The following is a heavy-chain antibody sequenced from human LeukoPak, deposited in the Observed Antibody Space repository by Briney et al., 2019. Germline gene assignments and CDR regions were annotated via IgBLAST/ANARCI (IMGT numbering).Heavy chain of an antibody. D-gene: IGHD3-22*01. CDR2: IYYSGST. CDR3: ARGNYDSSGYPGNWYFDL. V-gene: IGHV4-59*01. CDR1: GGSISSYY. Sequence: PSETLSLTCTVSGGSISSYYWSWLRQPPGKGLEWIGYIYYSGSTNYNPSLKSRVTISVDTSKNQFSLKLSSVTAADTAVYYCARGNYDSSGYPGNWYFDLWGRGTLVTVSS. J-gene: IGHJ2*01.